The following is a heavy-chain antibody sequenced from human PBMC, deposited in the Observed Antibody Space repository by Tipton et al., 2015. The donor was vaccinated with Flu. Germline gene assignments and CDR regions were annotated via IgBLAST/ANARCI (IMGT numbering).Heavy chain of an antibody. CDR1: GITLSGHS. V-gene: IGHV3-21*04. Sequence: SLRLSCVASGITLSGHSVSWVRQAPGKGLEWVSSISTSSAYIYYADSVKGRFTISRDNSKNMLSLEMNSLRAEDTAVYYCARGQGANPWGQGTLVTVSS. J-gene: IGHJ5*02. CDR2: ISTSSAYI. CDR3: ARGQGANP.